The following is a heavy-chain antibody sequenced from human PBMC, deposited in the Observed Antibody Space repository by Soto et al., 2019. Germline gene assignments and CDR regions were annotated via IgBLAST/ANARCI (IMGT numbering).Heavy chain of an antibody. CDR3: AREEIADDY. D-gene: IGHD2-15*01. CDR1: GFTFSSYA. V-gene: IGHV3-48*04. J-gene: IGHJ4*02. CDR2: ISGSSDNT. Sequence: EVQLLESGGGLVQPGGSLRLSCAASGFTFSSYAMSWVRQAPGKGLEWVSYISGSSDNTKYADSVKGRFTISRDNAKNSLYLQMNSLRVEDTAVYYCAREEIADDYWGQGTLVTVSS.